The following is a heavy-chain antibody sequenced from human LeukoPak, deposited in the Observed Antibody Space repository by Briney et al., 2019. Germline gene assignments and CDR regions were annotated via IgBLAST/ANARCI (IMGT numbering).Heavy chain of an antibody. CDR3: ARGVAADY. D-gene: IGHD6-25*01. J-gene: IGHJ4*02. CDR1: GGSFWGYY. Sequence: SETLSLTCAVYGGSFWGYYWSWIRRPPGKGLEWIGEINHSGSTNYNPSLKSRVTISVDTSKNQFSLKLSSVTAADTAVYYCARGVAADYWGQGTLVTVSS. CDR2: INHSGST. V-gene: IGHV4-34*01.